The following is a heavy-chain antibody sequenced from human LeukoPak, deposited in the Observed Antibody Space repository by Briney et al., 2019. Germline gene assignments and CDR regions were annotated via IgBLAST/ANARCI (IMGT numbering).Heavy chain of an antibody. CDR1: GGSISSYY. CDR3: ATLATYYYYYGMDV. V-gene: IGHV4-4*07. J-gene: IGHJ6*02. CDR2: IYTSGST. Sequence: SETLSLTCTVSGGSISSYYWSWIRQPAGKGLEWIGRIYTSGSTNYNPSLKSQVTMSVDTSKNQFSLKLSSVTAADTAVYYCATLATYYYYYGMDVWGQGTTVTVSS.